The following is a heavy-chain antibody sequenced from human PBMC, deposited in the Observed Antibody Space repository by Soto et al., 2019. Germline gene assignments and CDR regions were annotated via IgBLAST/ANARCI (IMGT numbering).Heavy chain of an antibody. CDR1: GFTFDTYW. J-gene: IGHJ6*02. V-gene: IGHV3-74*01. D-gene: IGHD2-21*01. CDR2: IKSDGIIR. CDR3: ARLSGDHVAFFSYGMDA. Sequence: EVHLVESGGTLVQPGGSLRLSCAASGFTFDTYWMNWVRQAPGKGLVWLSGIKSDGIIRSYADSVKGRFTISRDNARNTLSLQMNGLRAEDTAVYYCARLSGDHVAFFSYGMDAWGQGTTVTVSS.